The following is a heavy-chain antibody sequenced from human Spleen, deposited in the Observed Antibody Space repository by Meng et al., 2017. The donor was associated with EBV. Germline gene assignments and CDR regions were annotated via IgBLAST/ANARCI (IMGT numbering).Heavy chain of an antibody. Sequence: VQLVQSGAEVRRPGSSVKVACKTSGGTFRSDAISWARQAPGQGLEWMGGLIPMSDAPHYAQKFQGRVTITADESTSTHYMDLSGLRSEDTAVYYCASESGRGFTPDYWGQGTLVTVFS. D-gene: IGHD3-10*01. CDR1: GGTFRSDA. J-gene: IGHJ4*02. V-gene: IGHV1-69*01. CDR3: ASESGRGFTPDY. CDR2: LIPMSDAP.